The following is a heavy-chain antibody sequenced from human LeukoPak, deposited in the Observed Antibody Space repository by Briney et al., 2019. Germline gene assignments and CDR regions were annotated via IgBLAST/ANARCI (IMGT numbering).Heavy chain of an antibody. CDR3: AKGSSGWYNALFDY. V-gene: IGHV3-53*05. Sequence: PGGSLRLSCAASEFSVGSNYMTWVRQAPGKGLEWVSLIYSGGSTYYADSVKGRFTISRDNSKNSLYLQMNSLRTEDTALYYCAKGSSGWYNALFDYWGQGTLVTVSS. J-gene: IGHJ4*02. D-gene: IGHD6-19*01. CDR2: IYSGGST. CDR1: EFSVGSNY.